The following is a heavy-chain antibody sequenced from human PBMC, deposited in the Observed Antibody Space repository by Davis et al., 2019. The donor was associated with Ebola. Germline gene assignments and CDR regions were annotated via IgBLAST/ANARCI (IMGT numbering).Heavy chain of an antibody. CDR1: GSTFTSFH. CDR3: ARAQFPTTSDH. V-gene: IGHV1-18*04. J-gene: IGHJ4*02. Sequence: AASVKVSCKASGSTFTSFHMHWVRQAPGQGLEWMGWISAYNGNTNYAQKLQGRVTMTRDTSTSTVYMEVGSLRSDDTAVYYCARAQFPTTSDHWGQGTLVTVSS. D-gene: IGHD1-1*01. CDR2: ISAYNGNT.